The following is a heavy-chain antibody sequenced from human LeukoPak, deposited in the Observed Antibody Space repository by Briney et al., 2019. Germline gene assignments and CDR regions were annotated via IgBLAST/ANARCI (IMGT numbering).Heavy chain of an antibody. Sequence: LRLSCAASGFTFSSYRMNWVRQAPGKGLEWIGYIYHSGSTYYNPSLKSRVTISVDRSKNQFSLKLSSVTAADTAVYYCARGTYPGLLDYWGQGTLVTVSS. CDR1: GFTFSSYR. J-gene: IGHJ4*02. D-gene: IGHD5-12*01. CDR3: ARGTYPGLLDY. CDR2: IYHSGST. V-gene: IGHV4-30-2*01.